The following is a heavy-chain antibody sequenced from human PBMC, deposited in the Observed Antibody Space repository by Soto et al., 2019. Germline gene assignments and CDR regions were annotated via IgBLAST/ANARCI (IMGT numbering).Heavy chain of an antibody. Sequence: QVHLVQSGAEVKGPGDSMKVSCKTSGYTFTAYGINWVRQAPGQGLEWMGWVSAYNGVTKYAQKLHGRVAMTTDTSTKTAYMELRSLRPDDTAVYYCARGIALADYYYMDVWGIGTTVTVSS. D-gene: IGHD2-21*01. V-gene: IGHV1-18*01. CDR1: GYTFTAYG. CDR3: ARGIALADYYYMDV. J-gene: IGHJ6*03. CDR2: VSAYNGVT.